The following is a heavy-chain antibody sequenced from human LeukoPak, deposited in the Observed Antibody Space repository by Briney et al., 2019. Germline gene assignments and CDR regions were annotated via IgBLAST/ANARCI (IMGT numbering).Heavy chain of an antibody. CDR3: QAHNWFDP. CDR1: GFTFSSYA. Sequence: PGGSLRLSCAASGFTFSSYAMHWVRQAPGKGLEWVAVISYDGSNKYYADSVKGRFTISRDNSKNTLYLQMNSLRAEDTAVYYCQAHNWFDPWGQGILVTVSS. V-gene: IGHV3-30-3*01. J-gene: IGHJ5*02. D-gene: IGHD6-6*01. CDR2: ISYDGSNK.